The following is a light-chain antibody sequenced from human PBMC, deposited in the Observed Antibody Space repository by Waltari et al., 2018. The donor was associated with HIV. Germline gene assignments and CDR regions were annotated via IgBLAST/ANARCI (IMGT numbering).Light chain of an antibody. CDR1: QTVSSN. CDR2: GAS. Sequence: EIVMTQSPATLSVSPGERATLSCRASQTVSSNLAWYQQNPGQAPRLLIHGASSRATGVPARFSGSGSGTEFTLTISSLQSEDFAVYYCQQYYKWPRTFGQGTKVEIK. J-gene: IGKJ1*01. V-gene: IGKV3-15*01. CDR3: QQYYKWPRT.